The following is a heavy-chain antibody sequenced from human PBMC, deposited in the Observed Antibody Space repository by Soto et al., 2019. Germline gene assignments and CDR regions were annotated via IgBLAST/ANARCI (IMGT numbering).Heavy chain of an antibody. Sequence: EVHLLESGGDLVQPGGSLRLSCVASGFTFENYAMNWVRQAPGKGLEWVSALSGSGGATFYADSVKGRFSISRDNSKKTLYLQINRLRAEDTATYYCAKDRGYYGSGSDFDYWGQGTLVTVSS. J-gene: IGHJ4*02. CDR1: GFTFENYA. CDR2: LSGSGGAT. D-gene: IGHD3-10*01. CDR3: AKDRGYYGSGSDFDY. V-gene: IGHV3-23*01.